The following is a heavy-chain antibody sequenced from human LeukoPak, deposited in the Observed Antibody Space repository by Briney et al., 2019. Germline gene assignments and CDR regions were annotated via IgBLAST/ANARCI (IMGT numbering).Heavy chain of an antibody. Sequence: ASVKVSCKASGYTFTGYYMHWVRQAPGQGLEWMGWINPNSGGTNYAQKFQGRVTMTRDTSISTVYMEMSRLRSDDTAVYYCARDLTRKYGSGSYYDYWGQGTLVTVSS. CDR3: ARDLTRKYGSGSYYDY. J-gene: IGHJ4*02. D-gene: IGHD3-10*01. V-gene: IGHV1-2*02. CDR2: INPNSGGT. CDR1: GYTFTGYY.